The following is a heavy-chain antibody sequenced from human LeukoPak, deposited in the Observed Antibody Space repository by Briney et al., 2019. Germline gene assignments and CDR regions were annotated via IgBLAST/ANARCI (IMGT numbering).Heavy chain of an antibody. J-gene: IGHJ3*02. V-gene: IGHV3-30*04. CDR2: ISYDGRNK. D-gene: IGHD6-13*01. CDR3: ARSGSSWYQHAPGDFDI. Sequence: PGGSLRLSCAASGFTFSSYAMHWVRQAPGKGLEWVAVISYDGRNKYYADSVKGRFTISRDNSKNTLYLQMNSLRAEDTAVYYCARSGSSWYQHAPGDFDIWGQGTMVTVSS. CDR1: GFTFSSYA.